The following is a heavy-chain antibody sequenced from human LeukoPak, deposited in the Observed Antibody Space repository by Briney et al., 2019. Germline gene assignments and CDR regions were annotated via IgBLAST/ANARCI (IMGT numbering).Heavy chain of an antibody. CDR3: ARLLLWFGESDY. CDR1: GYTFTSYA. CDR2: INAGNGNA. D-gene: IGHD3-10*01. V-gene: IGHV1-3*01. J-gene: IGHJ4*02. Sequence: GASVKVSCKASGYTFTSYAMHWVRQAPGQRLEWIGWINAGNGNAKYSQKFQGRVTITRDTSASTAYMELSSLRSEDTAVYYCARLLLWFGESDYWGQGTLVTVSS.